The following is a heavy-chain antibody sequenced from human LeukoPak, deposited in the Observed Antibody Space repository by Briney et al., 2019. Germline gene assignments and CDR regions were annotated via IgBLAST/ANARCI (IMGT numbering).Heavy chain of an antibody. J-gene: IGHJ4*02. CDR2: IRHDGSEK. CDR1: GFTFSSYW. D-gene: IGHD5-18*01. Sequence: GGSLRLSCAASGFTFSSYWMSWVRQAPGKGLEWVANIRHDGSEKYYVDSVKGRFTISRGNAKDSLYLQMNSLRVEDTAVYYCARGGSRQYNFWGQGTLVTVSS. CDR3: ARGGSRQYNF. V-gene: IGHV3-7*01.